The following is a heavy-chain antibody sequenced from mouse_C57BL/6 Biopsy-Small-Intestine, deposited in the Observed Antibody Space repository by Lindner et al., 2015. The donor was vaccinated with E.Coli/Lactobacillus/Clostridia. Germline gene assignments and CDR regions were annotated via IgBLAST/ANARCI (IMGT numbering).Heavy chain of an antibody. CDR3: VRAAAGDWSDP. V-gene: IGHV1-53*01. CDR2: INPTDDTT. J-gene: IGHJ4*01. Sequence: SVKVSCKASGYTFTSYHMHWVRQAPGQGLDWMGLINPTDDTTACAQKFQGRFTMTMDTSTATVYMELSSLRYDDTAVYYCVRAAAGDWSDPWGQGTLVTVSS. D-gene: IGHD2-13*01. CDR1: GYTFTSYH.